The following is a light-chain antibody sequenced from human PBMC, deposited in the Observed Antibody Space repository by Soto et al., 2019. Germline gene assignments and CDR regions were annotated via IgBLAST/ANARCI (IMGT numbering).Light chain of an antibody. CDR3: GADHGSGNNFIVV. CDR2: VGTGGIVG. J-gene: IGLJ2*01. CDR1: SGYSDYK. Sequence: QTVVTQPPSASASLGASVTLTYTLSSGYSDYKVDWYQQRPGKGPRFVMRVGTGGIVGSKGDGIPDRFSVLGSGLNRYLTINNIQEEDESDYHCGADHGSGNNFIVVFGGGTKLTVL. V-gene: IGLV9-49*03.